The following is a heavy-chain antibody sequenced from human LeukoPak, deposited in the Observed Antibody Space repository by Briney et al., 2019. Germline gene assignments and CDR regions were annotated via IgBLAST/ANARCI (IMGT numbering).Heavy chain of an antibody. CDR2: ISGSGGST. Sequence: QPGGSLRLSCAASGFTFSSYAMSWVRQAPGKGLEWVSAISGSGGSTYYADSVKGRFTISRGNSKNTLYLQMNSLRAEDTAVYYCAKAYGSGSYPHNFDYWGQGTLVTVSS. J-gene: IGHJ4*02. CDR1: GFTFSSYA. V-gene: IGHV3-23*01. CDR3: AKAYGSGSYPHNFDY. D-gene: IGHD3-10*01.